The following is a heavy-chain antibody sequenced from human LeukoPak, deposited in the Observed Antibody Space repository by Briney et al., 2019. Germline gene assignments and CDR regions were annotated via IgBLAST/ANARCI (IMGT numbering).Heavy chain of an antibody. D-gene: IGHD1-14*01. CDR1: GYSFDSYW. CDR3: VRHGPGRYYYYYMDV. V-gene: IGHV5-51*01. J-gene: IGHJ6*03. Sequence: GESLKISCKGSGYSFDSYWIGWVRQMLGKGLEWMGIIYPGDSDVRYSPSFEGQVTMSADKSINTAYLQWSSLRASDTAVYYCVRHGPGRYYYYYMDVWGKGTTVAVS. CDR2: IYPGDSDV.